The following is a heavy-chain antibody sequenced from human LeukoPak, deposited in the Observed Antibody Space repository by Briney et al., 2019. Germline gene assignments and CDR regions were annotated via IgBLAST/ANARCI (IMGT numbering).Heavy chain of an antibody. CDR3: ARDGHYDILTGYFQD. Sequence: SETLSLTCTVSGGSISSYYWSWIRQPAGKGLEWIGRIYTSGSTDYNPSLKSRVTMSVDTSKNQFSLNLSSVTAADTAVYFCARDGHYDILTGYFQDWGQGTLVTVSS. D-gene: IGHD3-9*01. J-gene: IGHJ1*01. CDR2: IYTSGST. CDR1: GGSISSYY. V-gene: IGHV4-4*07.